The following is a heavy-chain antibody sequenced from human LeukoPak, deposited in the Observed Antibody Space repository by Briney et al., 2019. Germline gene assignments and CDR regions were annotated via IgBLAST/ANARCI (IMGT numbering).Heavy chain of an antibody. Sequence: GGSLRLSCAASGFTFNSYAMYWVRQDPGKGLEWVSGIFGSGGSAHYADSVKGRFTISRDNSKNTVYLQMDSLRVEDTAVYYCGKTTTGYSSGRYPGWPVDYWGQGTLVTVSS. CDR3: GKTTTGYSSGRYPGWPVDY. D-gene: IGHD6-19*01. J-gene: IGHJ4*02. CDR1: GFTFNSYA. CDR2: IFGSGGSA. V-gene: IGHV3-23*01.